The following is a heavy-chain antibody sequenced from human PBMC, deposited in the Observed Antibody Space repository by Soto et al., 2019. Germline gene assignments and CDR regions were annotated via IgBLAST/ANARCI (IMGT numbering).Heavy chain of an antibody. CDR1: GGSISSYY. CDR3: ARDGTSGMDV. D-gene: IGHD2-2*01. CDR2: IYYSGST. V-gene: IGHV4-59*01. J-gene: IGHJ6*02. Sequence: SETLSLTCTVSGGSISSYYWSWIRQPPGKGLEWIGYIYYSGSTNYNPSLKSRVTISVDTSKNQFSLKLSSVTAADTAVYYCARDGTSGMDVWGQGTTVTVSS.